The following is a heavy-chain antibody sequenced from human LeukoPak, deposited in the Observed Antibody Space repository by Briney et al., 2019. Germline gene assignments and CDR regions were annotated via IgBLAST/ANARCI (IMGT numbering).Heavy chain of an antibody. V-gene: IGHV6-1*01. CDR3: ARDLGSDGGTFIASMAY. CDR2: TYYRSKWYN. D-gene: IGHD4-23*01. CDR1: GDSVSSNTAA. J-gene: IGHJ4*02. Sequence: SQTLSLTCAISGDSVSSNTAAWNWIRQSPSRGLEWLGRTYYRSKWYNNYAVSMKSRITINPDTSKNQFSLQLNSVTPEDTAVYYCARDLGSDGGTFIASMAYWGQGTLVTVSS.